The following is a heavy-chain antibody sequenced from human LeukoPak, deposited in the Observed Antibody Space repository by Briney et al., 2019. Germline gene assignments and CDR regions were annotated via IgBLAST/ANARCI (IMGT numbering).Heavy chain of an antibody. CDR2: IYYSGST. CDR3: ARELDDSRSHPIDY. Sequence: SQTLSLTCTVSGGSISSGGYYWSWLRQHPGKGLEWIGYIYYSGSTYYNPSLKSRVTISVDTSKNQFSLKLSSVTAADTAVYYCARELDDSRSHPIDYWGQGTLVTVSS. V-gene: IGHV4-31*03. CDR1: GGSISSGGYY. D-gene: IGHD3-22*01. J-gene: IGHJ4*02.